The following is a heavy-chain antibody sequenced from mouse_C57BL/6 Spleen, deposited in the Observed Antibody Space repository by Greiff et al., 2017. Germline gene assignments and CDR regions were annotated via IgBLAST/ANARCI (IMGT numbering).Heavy chain of an antibody. CDR3: ARFDYYGSSYSYYAMDY. J-gene: IGHJ4*01. CDR2: IYPGDGDT. V-gene: IGHV1-80*01. Sequence: VQLQQSGAELVKPGASVKISCKASGYAFSSYWMHWVKQRPGKGLEWIGQIYPGDGDTNYNGKFKGKATLTADKSSSTAYMQLSSLTSEDSAVYFCARFDYYGSSYSYYAMDYGGQGTSVTVSS. D-gene: IGHD1-1*01. CDR1: GYAFSSYW.